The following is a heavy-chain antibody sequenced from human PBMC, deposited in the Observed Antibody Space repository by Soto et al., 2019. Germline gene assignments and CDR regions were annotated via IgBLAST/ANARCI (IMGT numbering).Heavy chain of an antibody. V-gene: IGHV3-48*01. CDR3: AKIIAAAGNGAFDI. Sequence: TGGSLRLSCAASGFTFSSYSMNWVRQAPGKGLEWVSYISSSSSTIYYADSVKGRFTISRDNAKNSLYLQMNSLRAEDTAVYYCAKIIAAAGNGAFDIWGQGTMVTVSS. CDR1: GFTFSSYS. J-gene: IGHJ3*02. CDR2: ISSSSSTI. D-gene: IGHD6-13*01.